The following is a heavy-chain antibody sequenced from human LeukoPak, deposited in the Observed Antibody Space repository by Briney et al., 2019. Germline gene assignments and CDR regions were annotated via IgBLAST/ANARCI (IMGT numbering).Heavy chain of an antibody. D-gene: IGHD3-22*01. V-gene: IGHV1-18*01. CDR2: IGTYGGDT. CDR1: TSR. Sequence: GASVKVSCKATSRISWVRQAPGQGLEWMGWIGTYGGDTYYAQKFQGRITVTIDTPTSTVYMKLRNLRSDDTAVYYCARDLWNFYDDSGYNRDFDSWGQGTLVTVSS. CDR3: ARDLWNFYDDSGYNRDFDS. J-gene: IGHJ5*01.